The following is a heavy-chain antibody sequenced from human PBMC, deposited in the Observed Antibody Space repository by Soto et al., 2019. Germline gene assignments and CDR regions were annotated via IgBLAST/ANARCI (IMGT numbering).Heavy chain of an antibody. CDR3: AREENCSDGICYSEYFQR. J-gene: IGHJ1*01. D-gene: IGHD2-15*01. CDR2: VNPSGGST. Sequence: ASVKVSCKASGYIFTAYSMHWVRQAPGQGLEWMGVVNPSGGSTNYAQKFQGRITMTRDTSTSTVYMDLSSLTSEDTAVYYCAREENCSDGICYSEYFQRWGQGTLVTVSS. CDR1: GYIFTAYS. V-gene: IGHV1-46*01.